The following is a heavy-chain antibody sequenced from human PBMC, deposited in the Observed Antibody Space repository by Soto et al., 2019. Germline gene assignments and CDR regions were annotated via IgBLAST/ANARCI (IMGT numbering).Heavy chain of an antibody. CDR2: IKTSDAST. J-gene: IGHJ4*02. V-gene: IGHV3-23*01. CDR3: ARDSGRGGDDY. CDR1: GFTLTSYT. Sequence: EVQLLESGGGLVQPGGSLRLSCAATGFTLTSYTMNWVRQAPGKGLEWVSAIKTSDASTHYADSVKGRFTISRDSSKNTLQFQMNSLGGEDTAVYYCARDSGRGGDDYWGQGTLVTVSS. D-gene: IGHD3-10*01.